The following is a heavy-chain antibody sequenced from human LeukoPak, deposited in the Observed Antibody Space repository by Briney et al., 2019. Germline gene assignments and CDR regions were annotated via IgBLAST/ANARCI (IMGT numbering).Heavy chain of an antibody. V-gene: IGHV1-69*05. D-gene: IGHD6-13*01. CDR3: ASSAAPYSSSWSRYYYYMDV. CDR2: IIPIFGTA. J-gene: IGHJ6*03. Sequence: SVKVSCKASGGTFSSYAISWVRQAPGQGLEWMGGIIPIFGTANYAQKFQGRVTITTDESTSTAYMALSSLSSEDTAVYYCASSAAPYSSSWSRYYYYMDVWGKGTTVTVSS. CDR1: GGTFSSYA.